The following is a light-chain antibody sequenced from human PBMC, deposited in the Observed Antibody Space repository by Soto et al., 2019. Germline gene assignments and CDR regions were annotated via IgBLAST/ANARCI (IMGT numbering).Light chain of an antibody. Sequence: DIQMTQSPASLSAFVGDRVTITCRTSQTSSTYLNWYQQKPGKAPNLLIHTASTLQSGVPSRFSGSRSGTDFTLTINNLQPEDFVTYYCQQSSSFGGGTKVEIK. CDR1: QTSSTY. CDR2: TAS. V-gene: IGKV1-39*01. CDR3: QQSSS. J-gene: IGKJ4*01.